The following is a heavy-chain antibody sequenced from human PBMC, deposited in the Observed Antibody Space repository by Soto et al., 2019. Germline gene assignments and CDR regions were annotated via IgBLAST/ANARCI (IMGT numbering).Heavy chain of an antibody. CDR2: IRDGREST. J-gene: IGHJ3*02. CDR1: GFIFGNYM. Sequence: EVQLLESGGGLVQPGESLRLSCAFSGFIFGNYMMTWVRQAPGKGLEWVSTIRDGRESTYYADSVKGRFTISRDNSKNKLYLRMDSLGVENTAVYYCAPHVHCSGGSCHYDAFDIRGQGTMVTVSS. CDR3: APHVHCSGGSCHYDAFDI. V-gene: IGHV3-23*01. D-gene: IGHD2-15*01.